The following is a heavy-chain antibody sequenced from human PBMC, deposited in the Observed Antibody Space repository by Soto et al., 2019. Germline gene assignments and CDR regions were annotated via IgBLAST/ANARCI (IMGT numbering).Heavy chain of an antibody. V-gene: IGHV3-23*01. CDR1: GFTFSSYA. CDR2: ISGSGGST. Sequence: GGSLRLSCAASGFTFSSYAMSWVRQAPGKGLEWVSAISGSGGSTYYADSVKGRFTISRDNSKNTLYLQMNSLRAEDTAVYSCAKDVYDFWSGYYGGTFDYWGQGTLVTVSS. CDR3: AKDVYDFWSGYYGGTFDY. D-gene: IGHD3-3*01. J-gene: IGHJ4*02.